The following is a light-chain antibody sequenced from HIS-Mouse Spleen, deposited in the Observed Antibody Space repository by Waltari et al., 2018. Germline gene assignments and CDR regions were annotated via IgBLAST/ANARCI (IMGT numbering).Light chain of an antibody. J-gene: IGLJ3*02. V-gene: IGLV2-14*03. CDR3: SSYTSSSTWV. CDR2: DVS. CDR1: SSDVGGYHY. Sequence: QSALTQPASVSGSPGQSIPISCTGTSSDVGGYHYVSWYHQHPGKAPKLMIYDVSNRPSGVSNRFSGSKSGNTASLTISGLQAEDEADYYCSSYTSSSTWVFGGGTKLTVL.